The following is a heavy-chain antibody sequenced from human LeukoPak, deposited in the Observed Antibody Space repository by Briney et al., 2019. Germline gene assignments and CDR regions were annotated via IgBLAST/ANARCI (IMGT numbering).Heavy chain of an antibody. CDR3: ARGQYYYGSGSGYYYGMDV. Sequence: SVKASCKASGGTFSSYAISWVRQAPGQGLEWMGGIIPIFGTANYAQKLQGRVTITADESTSTAYMELSSLRSEDTAVYYCARGQYYYGSGSGYYYGMDVWGKGTTVTVSS. J-gene: IGHJ6*04. D-gene: IGHD3-10*01. CDR2: IIPIFGTA. V-gene: IGHV1-69*13. CDR1: GGTFSSYA.